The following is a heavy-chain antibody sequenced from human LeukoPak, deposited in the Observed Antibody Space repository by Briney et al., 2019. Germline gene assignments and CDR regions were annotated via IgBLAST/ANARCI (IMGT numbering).Heavy chain of an antibody. CDR1: GYTLTGYY. CDR3: ARDQRYCSGGSCYPDWFDP. Sequence: ASVKVSCKASGYTLTGYYMHWVRQAPGQGLEWMGWINPNSGGTNYAQKFQGRVTMTRDTSISTAYMELSRLRSDDTAVYYCARDQRYCSGGSCYPDWFDPWGQGTLVTVSS. D-gene: IGHD2-15*01. CDR2: INPNSGGT. V-gene: IGHV1-2*02. J-gene: IGHJ5*02.